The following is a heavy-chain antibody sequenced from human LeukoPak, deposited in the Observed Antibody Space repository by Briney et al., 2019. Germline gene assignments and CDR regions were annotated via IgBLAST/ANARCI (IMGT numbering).Heavy chain of an antibody. J-gene: IGHJ4*02. CDR1: GFTFSGYW. CDR3: ARGIEGYSYGYAVN. CDR2: INSDGSST. D-gene: IGHD5-18*01. Sequence: QSGGSLRLSCAASGFTFSGYWMHWVRQAPGKGLAWVSRINSDGSSTSGADAVKGRFTISRDNAKNTLYLQMNSLKAEDTAVYYCARGIEGYSYGYAVNWGQGTLVTVSS. V-gene: IGHV3-74*01.